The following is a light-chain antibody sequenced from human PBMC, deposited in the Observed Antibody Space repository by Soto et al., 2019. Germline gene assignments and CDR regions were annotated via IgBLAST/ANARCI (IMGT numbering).Light chain of an antibody. Sequence: DIQLTQSPSFLSASVGDRVTITCRAIQDMNTYLAWYQQKPGKAPKLLIFAASTLQNGVPSRFSGSGSGTEFTVTITSLQPEDFATYYCQQRKSYPITFGQGTRLEIK. J-gene: IGKJ5*01. V-gene: IGKV1-9*01. CDR1: QDMNTY. CDR2: AAS. CDR3: QQRKSYPIT.